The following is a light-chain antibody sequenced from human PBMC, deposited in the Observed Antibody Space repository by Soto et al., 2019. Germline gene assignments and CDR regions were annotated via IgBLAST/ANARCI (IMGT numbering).Light chain of an antibody. J-gene: IGKJ2*01. CDR2: GAS. CDR1: QSVSSSY. CDR3: QQYGSSPFT. Sequence: EIVLTQSPGTLSLSPGERATLSCRASQSVSSSYLAWYQQKPGQAPRLLIYGASSRATGIPDRFSGSGSGTAFTLTISRLEPEDLAVYYCQQYGSSPFTFGQGTKLEIK. V-gene: IGKV3-20*01.